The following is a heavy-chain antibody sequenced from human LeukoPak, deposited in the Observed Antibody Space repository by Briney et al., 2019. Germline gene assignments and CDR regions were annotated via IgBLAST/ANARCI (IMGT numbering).Heavy chain of an antibody. CDR2: IVGSSSTI. V-gene: IGHV3-48*04. J-gene: IGHJ4*02. D-gene: IGHD2-2*01. Sequence: GGSLRLSCAASGFSFSTYSMNWVRQAPWKGLEWVSYIVGSSSTIYYADSVKGRFTISRDNAKNSLYLQMNSLRAEDTAVYYCATHQVVPAAIFAYWGQGTLVTVSS. CDR3: ATHQVVPAAIFAY. CDR1: GFSFSTYS.